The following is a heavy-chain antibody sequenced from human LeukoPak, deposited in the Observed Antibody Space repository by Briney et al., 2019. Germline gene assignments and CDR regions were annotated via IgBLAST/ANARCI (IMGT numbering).Heavy chain of an antibody. CDR3: AREYSSSSGRRAFDF. CDR2: IYDSGST. V-gene: IGHV4-59*01. Sequence: PSETLSLTCTVSGGSISSYYWSWIRQPPGKGLEWIGYIYDSGSTNYNPSLKSRVTISVDTSKNQFSLKLSSVTAADTAVYYCAREYSSSSGRRAFDFWGQGTMVTVSS. J-gene: IGHJ3*01. CDR1: GGSISSYY. D-gene: IGHD6-6*01.